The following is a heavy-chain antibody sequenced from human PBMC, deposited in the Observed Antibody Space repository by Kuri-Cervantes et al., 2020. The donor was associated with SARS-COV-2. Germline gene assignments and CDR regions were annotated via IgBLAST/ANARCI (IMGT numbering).Heavy chain of an antibody. CDR3: ARERMTPLSKYPYYFDY. Sequence: GVSLRLSCTAAGFTFSGYNMNWVRQAPGKGLEWVSSISSSSGYIYYTDSVMGRFTISRDNAKNSLYLQMNSLRAEDTAVYHCARERMTPLSKYPYYFDYWGQGTLVTVSS. D-gene: IGHD2-2*02. CDR1: GFTFSGYN. J-gene: IGHJ4*02. V-gene: IGHV3-21*01. CDR2: ISSSSGYI.